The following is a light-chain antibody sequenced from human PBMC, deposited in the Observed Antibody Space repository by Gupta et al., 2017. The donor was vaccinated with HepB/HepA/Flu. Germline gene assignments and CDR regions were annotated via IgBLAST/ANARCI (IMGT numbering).Light chain of an antibody. CDR1: QDIKHE. Sequence: QMNPSPSSLSASVGDRVTITCRASQDIKHELGWFQQKPGRAPELLIYAASTLQSGVPSRFSGSGSGTDFTLTISSLQPEDFATYYCLQDYNEPRTFGQGTKVEIK. CDR2: AAS. J-gene: IGKJ1*01. CDR3: LQDYNEPRT. V-gene: IGKV1-6*01.